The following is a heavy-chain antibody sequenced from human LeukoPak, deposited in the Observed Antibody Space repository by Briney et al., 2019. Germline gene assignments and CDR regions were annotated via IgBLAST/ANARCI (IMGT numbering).Heavy chain of an antibody. CDR3: ARGERWLQFNYYYYMDV. V-gene: IGHV1-2*02. CDR2: INPNSGGT. D-gene: IGHD5-24*01. Sequence: ASVKVSCKASGYAFTGYYLHWVRQAPGQGLEWMGWINPNSGGTNYAQKFQGRVTMTRDTSISTAYMELSRLRSDDTAVYYCARGERWLQFNYYYYMDVWGKGTTVTVSS. CDR1: GYAFTGYY. J-gene: IGHJ6*03.